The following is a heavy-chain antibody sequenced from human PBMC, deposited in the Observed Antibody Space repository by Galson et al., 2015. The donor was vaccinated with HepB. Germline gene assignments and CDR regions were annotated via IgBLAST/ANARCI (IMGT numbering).Heavy chain of an antibody. D-gene: IGHD3-22*01. CDR1: GYSFTSYW. CDR3: ARHYDSSGYFPYFDY. J-gene: IGHJ4*02. V-gene: IGHV5-10-1*01. Sequence: QSGAEVKKPGESLRISCKGSGYSFTSYWISWVRQMPGKGLEWMGIIDPSDSYTNYSPSFQGHVTISADKSISTAYLQWSSLKASDTAMYYCARHYDSSGYFPYFDYWGQGTLVTVSS. CDR2: IDPSDSYT.